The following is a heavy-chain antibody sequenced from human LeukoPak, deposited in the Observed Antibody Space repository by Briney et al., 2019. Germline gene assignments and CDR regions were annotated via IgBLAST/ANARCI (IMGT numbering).Heavy chain of an antibody. Sequence: GASVKVSYKASGGTFSSYAISWVRQAPGQGLEWMGGIIPIFGTVNYAQKFQGRVTITADKSTSTAYMELSSLRSDDTAVYFCARSLFRFLEWSYRSYYYYYMDVWGKGTTVTVSS. CDR1: GGTFSSYA. V-gene: IGHV1-69*06. CDR2: IIPIFGTV. CDR3: ARSLFRFLEWSYRSYYYYYMDV. J-gene: IGHJ6*03. D-gene: IGHD3-3*01.